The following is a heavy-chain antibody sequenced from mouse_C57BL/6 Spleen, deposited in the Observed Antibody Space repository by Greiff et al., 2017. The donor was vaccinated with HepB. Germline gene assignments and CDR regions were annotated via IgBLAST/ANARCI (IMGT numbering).Heavy chain of an antibody. J-gene: IGHJ4*01. CDR3: ARSGFYYYAIDH. D-gene: IGHD1-1*02. CDR2: IWSGGST. Sequence: VQLQQSGPGLVQPSQSLSITCTASGFSLTSYGVHWVRQSPGKGLEWLGVIWSGGSTDYNAAFISRLSISKYNSKSQVFFKMNSLQADYSSLYYCARSGFYYYAIDHWGQGTSVTVSS. V-gene: IGHV2-2*01. CDR1: GFSLTSYG.